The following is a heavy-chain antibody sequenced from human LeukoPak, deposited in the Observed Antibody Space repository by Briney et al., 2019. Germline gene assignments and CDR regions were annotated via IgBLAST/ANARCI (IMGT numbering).Heavy chain of an antibody. CDR3: ATSPTVTTVYWYFDL. J-gene: IGHJ2*01. CDR1: GGSISSYY. Sequence: PSETLSLTCTVSGGSISSYYWSWIRQPPGKGLEWIGYIYYSGSTNYNPSLKSRVTMSVDTSKNQFSLKLSSVTAADTAVYYCATSPTVTTVYWYFDLWGRGTLVTVSS. V-gene: IGHV4-59*08. CDR2: IYYSGST. D-gene: IGHD4-17*01.